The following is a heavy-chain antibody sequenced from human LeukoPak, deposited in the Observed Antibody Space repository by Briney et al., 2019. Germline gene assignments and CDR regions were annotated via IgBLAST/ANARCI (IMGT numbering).Heavy chain of an antibody. CDR2: ISSSSSYI. D-gene: IGHD1/OR15-1a*01. Sequence: PRGSLRLSCAASGFTFSSYSMNWVRQAPGKGLEWVSSISSSSSYIYYADSVKGRFTISRDNAKNTLYLQMNSLRGEDTVVYYCAREGRTDELDYWGQGTLVT. CDR3: AREGRTDELDY. J-gene: IGHJ4*02. V-gene: IGHV3-21*01. CDR1: GFTFSSYS.